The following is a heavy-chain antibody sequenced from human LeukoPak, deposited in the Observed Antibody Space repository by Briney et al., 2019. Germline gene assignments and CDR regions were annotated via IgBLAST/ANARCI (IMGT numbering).Heavy chain of an antibody. CDR2: ISAYNGNT. J-gene: IGHJ4*02. V-gene: IGHV1-18*01. D-gene: IGHD6-19*01. CDR3: ARAAAVAGNRVGDY. Sequence: ASVKVSCKTSGYTFSSYGITWVRQAPGQGLEWMGWISAYNGNTNYAQKLQGRVTMTTDTSTSTAYMELRSLRSDDTAVYYCARAAAVAGNRVGDYWGQGTLVTVSS. CDR1: GYTFSSYG.